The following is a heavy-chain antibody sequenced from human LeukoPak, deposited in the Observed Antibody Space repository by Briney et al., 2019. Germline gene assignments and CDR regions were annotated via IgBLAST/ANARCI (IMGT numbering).Heavy chain of an antibody. CDR1: GFTFSSYS. D-gene: IGHD1-26*01. V-gene: IGHV3-21*01. CDR2: ISSSSSYI. J-gene: IGHJ4*02. CDR3: ARAPPVMGATTRPDY. Sequence: PGGSLRLSCAASGFTFSSYSMNWVRQAPGKRLEWVSSISSSSSYIYYADSVKGRFTISRDNAKNSLYLQMNSLRAEDTAVYYCARAPPVMGATTRPDYWGQGTLVTVSS.